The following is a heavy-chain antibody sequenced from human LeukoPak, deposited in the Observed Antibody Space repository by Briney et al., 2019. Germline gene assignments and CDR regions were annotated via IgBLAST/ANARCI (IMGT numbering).Heavy chain of an antibody. CDR2: IKQDGSEK. D-gene: IGHD2-2*01. Sequence: PGGSLRLSCAASGFVVSSNYMSWVRQAPGKGLEWVANIKQDGSEKYYVDSVKGRFTISRDNAKNSLYLQMNSLRAEDTAVYYCAREVGGGDYWGQGTLVTVSS. CDR3: AREVGGGDY. J-gene: IGHJ4*02. CDR1: GFVVSSNY. V-gene: IGHV3-7*01.